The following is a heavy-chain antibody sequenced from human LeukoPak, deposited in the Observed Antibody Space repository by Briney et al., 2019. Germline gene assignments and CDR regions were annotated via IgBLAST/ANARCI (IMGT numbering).Heavy chain of an antibody. Sequence: SETLSLTCTVSGGSISSSSYYWGWIRQPPGKGLEWIGSIYYSGSTYYNPSLKSRVTISVDTSKNQLSLKLSSVTAADTAVYYCACEVPPQRWIQLLYYFDYWGQGTLVTVSS. CDR3: ACEVPPQRWIQLLYYFDY. V-gene: IGHV4-39*01. CDR1: GGSISSSSYY. J-gene: IGHJ4*02. CDR2: IYYSGST. D-gene: IGHD5-18*01.